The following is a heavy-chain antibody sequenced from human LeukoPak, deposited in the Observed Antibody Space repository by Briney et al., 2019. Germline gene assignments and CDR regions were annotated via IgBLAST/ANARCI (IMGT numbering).Heavy chain of an antibody. D-gene: IGHD3-10*01. CDR1: GFTFSSYE. J-gene: IGHJ4*02. Sequence: GGSLRLSCAASGFTFSSYEMNWVRQAPGKGLEWVSYISSSGSTIYYADSVKGRFTISRDNSKNTLYLQMNSLRVEDTAVYYCARDSSMLRGPLVIYYFDFWGQGTLVTVSS. CDR3: ARDSSMLRGPLVIYYFDF. V-gene: IGHV3-48*03. CDR2: ISSSGSTI.